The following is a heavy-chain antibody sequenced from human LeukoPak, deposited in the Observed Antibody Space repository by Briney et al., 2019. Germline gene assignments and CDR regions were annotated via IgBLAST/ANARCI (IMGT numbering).Heavy chain of an antibody. CDR1: GYTFNNYY. CDR3: AREGGAPAGLSFWAFDI. J-gene: IGHJ3*02. CDR2: INPSGGT. D-gene: IGHD6-19*01. Sequence: ASVKVSCKASGYTFNNYYMHWVRQAPGQGLEWMGIINPSGGTSYAQKFQGRVTMTRDTSTSTVYMELSSLSSVTAADTAVYYCAREGGAPAGLSFWAFDIWGQGTMVTVSS. V-gene: IGHV1-46*02.